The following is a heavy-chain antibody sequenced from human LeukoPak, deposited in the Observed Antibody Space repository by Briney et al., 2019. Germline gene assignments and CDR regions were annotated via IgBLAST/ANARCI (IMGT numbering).Heavy chain of an antibody. V-gene: IGHV4-34*01. CDR2: INHSGST. CDR1: GGSFSGDY. D-gene: IGHD2-2*02. Sequence: SETLSLTCAVYGGSFSGDYWSWIRQPPGKGLEWIGEINHSGSTNYNPSLKSRVTISVDTSKNQFSLKLSSVTAADTAVYYCARSLGYCSSTSCYTVGWFDPWGQGTLVTVSS. J-gene: IGHJ5*02. CDR3: ARSLGYCSSTSCYTVGWFDP.